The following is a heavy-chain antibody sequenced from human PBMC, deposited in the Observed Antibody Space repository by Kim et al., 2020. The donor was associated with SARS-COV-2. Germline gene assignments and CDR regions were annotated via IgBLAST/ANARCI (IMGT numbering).Heavy chain of an antibody. CDR2: INTNTGNP. V-gene: IGHV7-4-1*02. D-gene: IGHD3-9*01. Sequence: ASVKVSCKASGYTFTSYAMNWVRQAPGQGLEWMGWINTNTGNPTYAQGFTGRFVFSLDTSVSTAYLQISSLKAEDTAVYYCARDGPYDILTGYWYFDLWGRGTLVTVSS. CDR1: GYTFTSYA. CDR3: ARDGPYDILTGYWYFDL. J-gene: IGHJ2*01.